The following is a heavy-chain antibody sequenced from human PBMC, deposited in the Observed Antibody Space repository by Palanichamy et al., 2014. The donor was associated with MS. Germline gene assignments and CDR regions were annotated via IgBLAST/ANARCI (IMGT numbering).Heavy chain of an antibody. V-gene: IGHV4-59*02. CDR3: ARADWSYAFDI. CDR1: GGSVSSYF. Sequence: QVQLQESGPGLVKPSETLSLTCTVSGGSVSSYFWSWIRQPPGKGLEWIGYIYYSGRTNYNPPLQSRVTISVDTSKKQFSLKLSSVTAADTAVYYCARADWSYAFDIWGQGTLVTVSS. CDR2: IYYSGRT. J-gene: IGHJ3*02. D-gene: IGHD2-21*01.